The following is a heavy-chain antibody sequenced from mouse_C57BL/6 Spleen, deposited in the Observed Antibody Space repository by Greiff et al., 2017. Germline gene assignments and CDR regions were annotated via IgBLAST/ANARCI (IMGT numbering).Heavy chain of an antibody. CDR3: AREGYDYDYFDY. V-gene: IGHV5-16*01. Sequence: EVQRVESEGGLVQPGSSMKLSCTASGFTFSDYYMAWVRQVPEKGLEWVANINYDGSSTYYLDSLKSRFIISRDNVKNILYLQMSSLKSEDTATYYCAREGYDYDYFDYWGQGTTLTVSS. J-gene: IGHJ2*01. D-gene: IGHD2-4*01. CDR1: GFTFSDYY. CDR2: INYDGSST.